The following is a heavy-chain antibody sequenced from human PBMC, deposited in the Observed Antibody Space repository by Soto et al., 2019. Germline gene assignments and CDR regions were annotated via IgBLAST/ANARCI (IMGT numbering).Heavy chain of an antibody. D-gene: IGHD1-7*01. Sequence: GESLKISFKGSGYSFTSYWIGLVRQIPGKGLEWMGIIYPGDSDTIYSPSFQGQVTISADKSISTAYLQWSSLKASDTAMYYCASPARTGNTWLGAFDIWGQGTMVTVS. CDR3: ASPARTGNTWLGAFDI. J-gene: IGHJ3*02. CDR2: IYPGDSDT. V-gene: IGHV5-51*01. CDR1: GYSFTSYW.